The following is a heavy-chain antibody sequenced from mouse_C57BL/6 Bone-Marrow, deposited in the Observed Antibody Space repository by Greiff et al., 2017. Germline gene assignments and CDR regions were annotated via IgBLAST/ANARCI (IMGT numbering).Heavy chain of an antibody. D-gene: IGHD2-5*01. Sequence: QVQLQQPGAELVKPGASVKMSCKASGYTFTSYWITWVKQRPGQGLEWIGDIYPGSGSTNYNEKFKSKATLTVDTSSSTAYMQLSSLTSEDSAVYYCARCSYYSNYFDFDYWGQGTTLTVSS. CDR1: GYTFTSYW. CDR2: IYPGSGST. J-gene: IGHJ2*01. CDR3: ARCSYYSNYFDFDY. V-gene: IGHV1-55*01.